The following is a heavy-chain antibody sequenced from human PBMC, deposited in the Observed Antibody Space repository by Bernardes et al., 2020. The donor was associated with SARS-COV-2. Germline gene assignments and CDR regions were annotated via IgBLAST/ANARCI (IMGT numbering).Heavy chain of an antibody. CDR3: SRALPRVVPAAIQSGNWFDP. D-gene: IGHD2-2*01. CDR2: INHSGST. CDR1: GGSFSGYY. V-gene: IGHV4-34*01. J-gene: IGHJ5*02. Sequence: LSLTCAVYGGSFSGYYWSWIRQPPGKGLEWIGEINHSGSTNYNPSLKSRVTISVDTSKNQFSLKLSSVTAADTAVYYCSRALPRVVPAAIQSGNWFDPWGQGTLVTGSS.